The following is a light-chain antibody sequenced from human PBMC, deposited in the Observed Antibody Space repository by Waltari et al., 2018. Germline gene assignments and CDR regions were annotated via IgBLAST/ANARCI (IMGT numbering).Light chain of an antibody. CDR3: QSYDSTLRGSV. V-gene: IGLV1-40*01. CDR1: SSNTGAGYD. Sequence: QFVLTQPPSVSGAPGQRVTISCTGSSSNTGAGYDIPWYQQLPGIAPKLLIYGNTNRPSGVPDRFTGSRSGTSASLAISGLQAEDEADYYCQSYDSTLRGSVFGGGTKLTVL. CDR2: GNT. J-gene: IGLJ2*01.